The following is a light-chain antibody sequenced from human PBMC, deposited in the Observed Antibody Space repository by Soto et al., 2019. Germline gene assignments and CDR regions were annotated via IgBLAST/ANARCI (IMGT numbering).Light chain of an antibody. CDR3: QQANSFSFT. CDR2: ASS. Sequence: DLQMTQSPSSVSASVGDRVTITCRASQGISSWLGWYQQKPGKAPKLLIYASSSVQSGVPSRFSGSGSGTDFPLTISSLQPEDFATFYCQQANSFSFTFGGGTKVEIK. V-gene: IGKV1D-12*01. J-gene: IGKJ4*01. CDR1: QGISSW.